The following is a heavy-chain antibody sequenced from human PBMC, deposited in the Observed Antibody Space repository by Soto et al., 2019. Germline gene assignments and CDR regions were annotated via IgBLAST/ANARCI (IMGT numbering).Heavy chain of an antibody. J-gene: IGHJ4*02. D-gene: IGHD3-22*01. CDR1: GFTFNNYN. CDR2: ISTTGAYI. Sequence: EVQLVESGGGLVKPGGSLRLSCAASGFTFNNYNMNWVRQAPGKGLEWVSSISTTGAYIQYADSVKGRFTISRDNAKNSLYLQMNSLRAEDTAVYYCAREYYYDSSGPLYYWGQGTLVTVSS. V-gene: IGHV3-21*01. CDR3: AREYYYDSSGPLYY.